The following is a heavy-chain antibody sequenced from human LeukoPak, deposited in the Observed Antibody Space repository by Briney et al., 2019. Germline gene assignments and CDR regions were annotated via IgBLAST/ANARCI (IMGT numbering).Heavy chain of an antibody. Sequence: GGSLRLSCAASGFTFSSYAMSWVRQAPGKGLEWVSAISGSGGSTYYVDSVKDRFTISRDNSKNTLYLQMNSLRAEDTAVYYCAKSDCGGDCYQPLDYWGRGTLVTVSS. J-gene: IGHJ4*02. CDR1: GFTFSSYA. V-gene: IGHV3-23*01. CDR3: AKSDCGGDCYQPLDY. CDR2: ISGSGGST. D-gene: IGHD2-21*02.